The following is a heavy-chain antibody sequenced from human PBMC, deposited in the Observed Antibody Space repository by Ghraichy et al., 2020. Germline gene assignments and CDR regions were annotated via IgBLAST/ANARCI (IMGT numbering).Heavy chain of an antibody. CDR3: ARHLARRANFDY. CDR2: IYYSGST. J-gene: IGHJ4*02. V-gene: IGHV4-59*08. D-gene: IGHD2-21*01. Sequence: SETLSLTCTVSGGSISSYYWSWIRQPPGKGLEWIGYIYYSGSTNYNPSLKSRVTISVDTSKNQFSLKLSSVTAADTAVYYCARHLARRANFDYWGQGTLVTVSS. CDR1: GGSISSYY.